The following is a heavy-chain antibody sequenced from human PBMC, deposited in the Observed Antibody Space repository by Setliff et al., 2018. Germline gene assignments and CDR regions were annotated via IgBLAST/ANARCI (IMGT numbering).Heavy chain of an antibody. CDR1: GYTFSDYW. Sequence: GESLKLSCRGSGYTFSDYWIGWVRQMPGKGLEWMGIIYPGDSDTRYSPSFQGQVTFSADKSISTAYLQWSSLKASGTATYYCARSAWGSSGYYPYYFDYWGQGTPVTVSS. CDR2: IYPGDSDT. D-gene: IGHD3-22*01. J-gene: IGHJ4*02. V-gene: IGHV5-51*01. CDR3: ARSAWGSSGYYPYYFDY.